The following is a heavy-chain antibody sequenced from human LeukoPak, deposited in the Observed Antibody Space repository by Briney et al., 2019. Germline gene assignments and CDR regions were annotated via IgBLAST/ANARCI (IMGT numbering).Heavy chain of an antibody. V-gene: IGHV3-23*01. CDR3: ARYSGTFSNSYFDC. CDR2: ISGDGT. CDR1: GFTFSVYG. D-gene: IGHD1-26*01. Sequence: PGGSLRLSCAASGFTFSVYGMSWVRQAPGKGLEWVSAISGDGTYYADSVKGRFTISRDNSKDTLYLQMNSLRAEDTAVYYCARYSGTFSNSYFDCWGQGTLVTVSS. J-gene: IGHJ4*02.